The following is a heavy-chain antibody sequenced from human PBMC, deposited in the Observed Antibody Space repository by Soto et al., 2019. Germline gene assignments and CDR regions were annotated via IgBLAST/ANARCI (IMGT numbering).Heavy chain of an antibody. Sequence: QVQLQQWGAGLLKPSETLSLTCAVYGGSFSGYYWCWIRQPPGKGLEWIGEINHSGSTNYNPSLKSRVTISVDTSKNQFSLKLSSVTAADTAVYYCARGKIAVAGEFDYWGQGTLVTVSS. CDR3: ARGKIAVAGEFDY. V-gene: IGHV4-34*01. D-gene: IGHD6-19*01. CDR1: GGSFSGYY. CDR2: INHSGST. J-gene: IGHJ4*02.